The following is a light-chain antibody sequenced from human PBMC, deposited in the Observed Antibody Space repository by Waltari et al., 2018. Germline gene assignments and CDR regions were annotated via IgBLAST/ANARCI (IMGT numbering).Light chain of an antibody. Sequence: QSVLTQPPSVSAAPGPNFPISCPATSPNIGNNYLSWYQQLPGTAPKLLIYENNKRPSGIPDRFSGSKSGTSATLGITGLQTGDEADYYCGTWDSSLSSWVFGGGTKLTVL. CDR3: GTWDSSLSSWV. V-gene: IGLV1-51*02. CDR1: SPNIGNNY. CDR2: ENN. J-gene: IGLJ3*02.